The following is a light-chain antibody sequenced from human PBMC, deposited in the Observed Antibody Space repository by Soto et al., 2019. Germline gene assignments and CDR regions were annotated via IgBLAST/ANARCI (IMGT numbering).Light chain of an antibody. J-gene: IGLJ2*01. CDR3: CSYAGSYTFVV. Sequence: QSVLTQPRSVSGSRGQSVTISCTGTSSDVGSYNYVSWYQHHPGKAPKLMIYDVSERPSGVPDRFSGSKSGNTASLTISGRQAEDEADYYCCSYAGSYTFVVFGGGTKVTVL. CDR1: SSDVGSYNY. CDR2: DVS. V-gene: IGLV2-11*01.